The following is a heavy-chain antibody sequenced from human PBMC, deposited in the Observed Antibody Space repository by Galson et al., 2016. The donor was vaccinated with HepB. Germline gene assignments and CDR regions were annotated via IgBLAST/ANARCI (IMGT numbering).Heavy chain of an antibody. CDR3: ARGPSTGAYDY. V-gene: IGHV1-2*04. CDR2: INPSTGDT. CDR1: GYPFTGYF. D-gene: IGHD2-8*02. Sequence: SVKVSCKASGYPFTGYFIHWMRQAPGQGLEWMGWINPSTGDTNYAQRFQGWVNMTRDTSISTVYMALTSLTSDDTAMYYCARGPSTGAYDYWGQGTLVTVSS. J-gene: IGHJ4*02.